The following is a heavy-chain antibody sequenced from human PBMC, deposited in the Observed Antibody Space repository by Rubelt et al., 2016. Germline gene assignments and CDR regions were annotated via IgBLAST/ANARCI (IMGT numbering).Heavy chain of an antibody. Sequence: EVQLVESGGGLVKPGGSLRLSCVASGFTFSNYSMNWVRQAPGKGLEWVSYISGTSSYTNYADSVRGRFTISRDNAKNSLYLQMNSLRAEDTAVYYCAKTRAYSYGPYDYWGQGTLVTVSS. J-gene: IGHJ4*02. CDR2: ISGTSSYT. D-gene: IGHD5-18*01. CDR1: GFTFSNYS. CDR3: AKTRAYSYGPYDY. V-gene: IGHV3-21*05.